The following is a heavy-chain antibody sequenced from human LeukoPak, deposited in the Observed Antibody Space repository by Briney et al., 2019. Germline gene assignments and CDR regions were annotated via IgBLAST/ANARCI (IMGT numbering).Heavy chain of an antibody. CDR2: IRSKANSYAT. Sequence: GGSLRLSCAASGFTFSGSAMHWVRQASGKGLEWVGRIRSKANSYATAYAASVKGRFTISRDDSKNTAYLQMNSLKTEDTAVYYCTSGSAYYYDSSGYYYMGYYYHGMDVWGQGTTVTVSS. CDR1: GFTFSGSA. J-gene: IGHJ6*02. CDR3: TSGSAYYYDSSGYYYMGYYYHGMDV. D-gene: IGHD3-22*01. V-gene: IGHV3-73*01.